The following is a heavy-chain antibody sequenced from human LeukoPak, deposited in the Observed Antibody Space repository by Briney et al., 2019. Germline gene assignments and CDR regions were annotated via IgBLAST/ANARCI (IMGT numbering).Heavy chain of an antibody. Sequence: GASVKVSCKASGYTFTSYDINWVRQATGQGLEWMGWMNPNSGNTGYAQKFQGRVTITRNTSISTAYMELSSLRSEDTAVYYCARGATIFGVVIIPVDDAFDIWGQGTMVTVSS. CDR3: ARGATIFGVVIIPVDDAFDI. D-gene: IGHD3-3*01. CDR2: MNPNSGNT. V-gene: IGHV1-8*03. CDR1: GYTFTSYD. J-gene: IGHJ3*02.